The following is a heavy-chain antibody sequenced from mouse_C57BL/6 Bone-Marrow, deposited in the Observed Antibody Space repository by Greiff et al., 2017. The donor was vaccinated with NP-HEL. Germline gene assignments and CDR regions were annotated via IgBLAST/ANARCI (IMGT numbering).Heavy chain of an antibody. J-gene: IGHJ2*01. V-gene: IGHV1-5*01. D-gene: IGHD2-1*01. Sequence: VQLQQSGTVLARPGASVKMSCKTSGYTFTSYWMHWVKQRPGQGLEWIGAIYPGNSDTSYNQKFKGKAKLTAVTSASTAYMELSSLTNEDSAVYYCTRPIYYGPPYYFDYWGQGTTLTVSS. CDR3: TRPIYYGPPYYFDY. CDR2: IYPGNSDT. CDR1: GYTFTSYW.